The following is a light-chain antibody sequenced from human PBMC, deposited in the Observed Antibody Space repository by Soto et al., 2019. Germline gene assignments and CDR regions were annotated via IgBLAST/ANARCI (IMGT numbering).Light chain of an antibody. CDR3: ASYTGNKSGV. CDR2: DVT. J-gene: IGLJ1*01. CDR1: SSDVGDYTF. V-gene: IGLV2-14*03. Sequence: QSVLTQPASVSGSPGQSVTISCTATSSDVGDYTFVSWYQHHPGTAPKLIIFDVTNRPSGISNRFSGSKSGNTASLTISALQAEDEADYYCASYTGNKSGVFVTGAKLTVL.